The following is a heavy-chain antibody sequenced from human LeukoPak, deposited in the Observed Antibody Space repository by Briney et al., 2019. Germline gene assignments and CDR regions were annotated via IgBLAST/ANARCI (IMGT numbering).Heavy chain of an antibody. CDR1: GYSFSTYW. J-gene: IGHJ3*02. CDR2: IYPDDSDS. D-gene: IGHD2-21*02. CDR3: VRRGFCGGGDCFSAPFDI. Sequence: GESLKISCKGSGYSFSTYWIGWVRQMPGKGLEWMGIIYPDDSDSRYSPSFQGQVTISVDKSISTAYLQWSSLRASDTAMYYCVRRGFCGGGDCFSAPFDIWGQGTMVTVSS. V-gene: IGHV5-51*01.